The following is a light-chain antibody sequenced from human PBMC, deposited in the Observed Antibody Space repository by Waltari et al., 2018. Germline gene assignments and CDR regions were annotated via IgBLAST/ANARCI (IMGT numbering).Light chain of an antibody. Sequence: QLVLTQSPSASASLGASVKLTCTLSSGHSSYAIAWHQQQPEKGPRYLMKLNSDGSHSKGDGIPDCFSGSSSGAERYLTISSLQSEDGADYYCQTWGTGIRVFGGGTKLTVL. J-gene: IGLJ2*01. CDR1: SGHSSYA. CDR3: QTWGTGIRV. CDR2: LNSDGSH. V-gene: IGLV4-69*01.